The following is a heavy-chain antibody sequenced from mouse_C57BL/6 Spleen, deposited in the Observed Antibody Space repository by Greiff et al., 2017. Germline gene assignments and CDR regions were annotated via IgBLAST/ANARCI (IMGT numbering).Heavy chain of an antibody. D-gene: IGHD2-4*01. CDR3: ARHETTMITTLYYYAMDY. CDR2: ISSGGSYT. J-gene: IGHJ4*01. Sequence: EVKLMESGGDLVKPGGSLKLSCAASGFTFSSYGMSWVRQTPDKRLEWVATISSGGSYTYYPDSVKGRFTISRDNAKNTLYLQMSSLKSEDTAMYYCARHETTMITTLYYYAMDYWGQGTSVTVSS. V-gene: IGHV5-6*01. CDR1: GFTFSSYG.